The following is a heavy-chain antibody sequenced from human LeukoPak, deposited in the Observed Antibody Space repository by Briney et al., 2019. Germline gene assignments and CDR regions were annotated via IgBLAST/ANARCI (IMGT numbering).Heavy chain of an antibody. V-gene: IGHV3-23*01. J-gene: IGHJ4*02. CDR3: TKRGKTISGTNFFDY. CDR1: GFTFSSYA. Sequence: GGPLRLSCAASGFTFSSYAMNWVRQAPGKGLEWVSVISTSGGTTYYAASVKGRFTISRDNSKDTLYLQMNSLRAEDTAIYYCTKRGKTISGTNFFDYWGQGTLVTVSS. CDR2: ISTSGGTT. D-gene: IGHD3-9*01.